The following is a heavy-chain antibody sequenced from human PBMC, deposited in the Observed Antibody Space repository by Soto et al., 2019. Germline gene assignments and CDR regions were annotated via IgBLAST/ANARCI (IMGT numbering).Heavy chain of an antibody. J-gene: IGHJ6*02. CDR3: ARRRGFPYYYGMDV. Sequence: QLQLQESGSGLVKPSQTLSLTCAVSGGSISSCGYSWSWIRQPPGKRLEWIGYIYHSGSTYYNPSLKSRVTIVVDRSNNQFALKLSSVTAADTAVYYCARRRGFPYYYGMDVWGQGTTVTVSS. D-gene: IGHD5-12*01. CDR2: IYHSGST. V-gene: IGHV4-30-2*01. CDR1: GGSISSCGYS.